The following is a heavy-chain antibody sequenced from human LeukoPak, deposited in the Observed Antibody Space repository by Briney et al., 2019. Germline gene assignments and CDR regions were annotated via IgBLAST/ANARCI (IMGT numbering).Heavy chain of an antibody. Sequence: SETLSLTCTGSGGSISSYYWSWIRQPAGKGLEWIGRIYTSGSTNYNPSLKSRVTMSVDTSKNQFSLKLSSVTAADTAVYYCARIIAAAGKGYYYYMDVWGKGTTVTISS. J-gene: IGHJ6*03. V-gene: IGHV4-4*07. D-gene: IGHD6-13*01. CDR2: IYTSGST. CDR3: ARIIAAAGKGYYYYMDV. CDR1: GGSISSYY.